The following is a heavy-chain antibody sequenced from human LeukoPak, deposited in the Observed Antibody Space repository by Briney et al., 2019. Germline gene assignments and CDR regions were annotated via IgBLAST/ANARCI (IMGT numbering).Heavy chain of an antibody. CDR3: ARDNGSGYTFGYEHYYYYIDV. Sequence: SETLSFTCTVSGGSIGDDYFTWIRQSAGKGLEWIGRIHSGGTTNYNPSLMSRVTLSIDTSKKQISLKLTSMTAADTALYYCARDNGSGYTFGYEHYYYYIDVWGKGTTVTVSS. CDR1: GGSIGDDY. D-gene: IGHD5-18*01. CDR2: IHSGGTT. J-gene: IGHJ6*03. V-gene: IGHV4-4*07.